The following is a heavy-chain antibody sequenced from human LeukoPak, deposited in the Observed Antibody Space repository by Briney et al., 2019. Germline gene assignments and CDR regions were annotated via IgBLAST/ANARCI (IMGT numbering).Heavy chain of an antibody. CDR2: LYTRGAT. Sequence: SETLSLTCKVPGGSLSHHYWSWIRQPAAKGLQWIGGLYTRGATDYNPALQGRVTMSMDTSKNQFSLHVSSVTAADTAVYYCARDNDFWSGYTGPDYWGPGTLVTVSS. D-gene: IGHD3-3*01. V-gene: IGHV4-4*07. CDR3: ARDNDFWSGYTGPDY. J-gene: IGHJ4*02. CDR1: GGSLSHHY.